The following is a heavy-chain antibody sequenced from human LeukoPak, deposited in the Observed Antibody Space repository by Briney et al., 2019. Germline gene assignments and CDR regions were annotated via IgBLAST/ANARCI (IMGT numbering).Heavy chain of an antibody. CDR3: ARTTRGRFDP. Sequence: SETLSLTCTVSGGSIRNGGYYWSWIRQNPGKGLEWIGPIFYTGSTYYNPSLKSRATISFDTSKNQFSLSLRSVTAADTAVYYCARTTRGRFDPWGQGTLVTVSS. V-gene: IGHV4-31*03. J-gene: IGHJ5*02. D-gene: IGHD1-1*01. CDR2: IFYTGST. CDR1: GGSIRNGGYY.